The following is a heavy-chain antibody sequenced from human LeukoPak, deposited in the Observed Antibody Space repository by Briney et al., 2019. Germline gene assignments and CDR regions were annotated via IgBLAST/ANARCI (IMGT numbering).Heavy chain of an antibody. CDR3: AKVKGEVIGAFDI. CDR1: GFTFSSYG. V-gene: IGHV3-30*02. D-gene: IGHD3-16*01. CDR2: IWDDGCNK. Sequence: GGSLRLSCAASGFTFSSYGMHWVRQAPGKGLYWVAVIWDDGCNKYCADSVKGRFTISRDNSKNTLYLQMNRLRAEHKAVYYCAKVKGEVIGAFDIWGQGTMVTVSS. J-gene: IGHJ3*02.